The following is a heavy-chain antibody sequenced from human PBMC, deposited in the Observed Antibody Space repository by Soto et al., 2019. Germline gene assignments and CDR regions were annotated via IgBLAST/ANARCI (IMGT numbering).Heavy chain of an antibody. CDR2: IYHSGST. CDR1: GGSISSGGYS. D-gene: IGHD5-12*01. Sequence: SETLSLTCAVSGGSISSGGYSWSWIRQPPGKGLEWIGYIYHSGSTYYNPSLKSRVTISVDRSKDQFSLKLSSVTAADTAVYYCAAGGGLPRYYWGQGTLVTLSS. V-gene: IGHV4-30-2*01. J-gene: IGHJ4*02. CDR3: AAGGGLPRYY.